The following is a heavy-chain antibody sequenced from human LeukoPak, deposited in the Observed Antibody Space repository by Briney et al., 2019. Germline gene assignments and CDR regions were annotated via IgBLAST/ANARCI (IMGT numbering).Heavy chain of an antibody. J-gene: IGHJ1*01. D-gene: IGHD3-22*01. CDR2: IYYSGRT. CDR3: ARGTYYYDSSDHYALYFQH. V-gene: IGHV4-59*01. CDR1: GGSISNYY. Sequence: SETLSLTCSVSGGSISNYYWSWIRQPPGKGLEWIGYIYYSGRTNYNPSLMSRVTISVDTSKNQLSLKLSSVTAADTAVYYCARGTYYYDSSDHYALYFQHWGQGTLVTVSS.